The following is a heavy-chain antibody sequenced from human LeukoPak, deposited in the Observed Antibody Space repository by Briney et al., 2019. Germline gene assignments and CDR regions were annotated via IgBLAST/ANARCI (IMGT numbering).Heavy chain of an antibody. D-gene: IGHD3-10*01. V-gene: IGHV3-15*01. CDR3: TTRVMVRGKSKYYMDV. J-gene: IGHJ6*03. CDR1: GFTFSNAW. CDR2: IKSKTDGGTT. Sequence: PGGSLRLSCAASGFTFSNAWMSWVRQAPGKGLEWVGRIKSKTDGGTTDYAAPVKGRFTISRDDSKNTLYLQMNSLKTEDTAVYYCTTRVMVRGKSKYYMDVWGKGTTVTVSS.